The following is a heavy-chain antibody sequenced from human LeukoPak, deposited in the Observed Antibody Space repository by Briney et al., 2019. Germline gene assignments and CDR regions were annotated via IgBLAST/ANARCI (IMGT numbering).Heavy chain of an antibody. D-gene: IGHD4-17*01. J-gene: IGHJ6*03. CDR2: IYYSGST. V-gene: IGHV4-59*12. CDR1: GGSISSYY. CDR3: ARGSLDYGDYDYYYYYMDV. Sequence: SETLSLTCTVSGGSISSYYWSWIRQPPGKGLEWIGYIYYSGSTNYNPSLKSRVTISVDTSKNQFSLKLSSVTAADTAVYYCARGSLDYGDYDYYYYYMDVWGKGTTVTVSS.